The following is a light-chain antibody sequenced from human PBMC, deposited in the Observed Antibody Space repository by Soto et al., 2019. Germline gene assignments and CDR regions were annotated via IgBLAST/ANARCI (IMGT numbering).Light chain of an antibody. CDR1: QGVSSY. J-gene: IGKJ3*01. CDR2: DAS. V-gene: IGKV3-11*01. CDR3: QHRSNWPS. Sequence: EIVLTQSPATLSLSPGERATLSCRASQGVSSYLAWYQQKPGQAHRLLIYDASNRATGIPARFSGSGSGTDFTLTSSSLEPEDFAVYYCQHRSNWPSFGPGTKVDIK.